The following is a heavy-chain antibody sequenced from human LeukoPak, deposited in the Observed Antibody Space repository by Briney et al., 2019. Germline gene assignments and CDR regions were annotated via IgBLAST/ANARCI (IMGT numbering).Heavy chain of an antibody. CDR3: AKDINPYDYGGNVDY. D-gene: IGHD4-23*01. V-gene: IGHV3-43*01. J-gene: IGHJ4*02. Sequence: TGGSLRLSCAASGFTFDDYTMHWVRHAPGKGLEWVSLISWDGGSTYYADSVKGRFTISRDNSKNSLYLQMNGLRTEDTALYYCAKDINPYDYGGNVDYWGQGTLVTVSS. CDR1: GFTFDDYT. CDR2: ISWDGGST.